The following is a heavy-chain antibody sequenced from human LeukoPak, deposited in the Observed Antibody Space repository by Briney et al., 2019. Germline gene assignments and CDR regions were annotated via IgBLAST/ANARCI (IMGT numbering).Heavy chain of an antibody. J-gene: IGHJ4*02. Sequence: PSETLSLTCTGSGGSISSYYWSWIRQPAGKGLEWIGRIYTSGSTNYNPSLKSRVTMSVDTSKNQFSLKLSSVTAADTAVYYCARESRYISSWYTDYWGQGTLVTVSS. V-gene: IGHV4-4*07. CDR3: ARESRYISSWYTDY. D-gene: IGHD6-13*01. CDR2: IYTSGST. CDR1: GGSISSYY.